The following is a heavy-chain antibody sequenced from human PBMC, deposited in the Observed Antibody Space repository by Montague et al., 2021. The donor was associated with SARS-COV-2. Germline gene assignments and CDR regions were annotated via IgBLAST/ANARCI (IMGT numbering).Heavy chain of an antibody. CDR1: GGYINEYY. V-gene: IGHV4-59*01. J-gene: IGHJ6*02. CDR2: VYFTGST. D-gene: IGHD5-18*01. CDR3: AGISKYSYGIYYYGMDV. Sequence: SETLSLTCSVPGGYINEYYWSWIRQSPGKRLEWIGYVYFTGSTDYNPSLKSRVTISVDTSKNQFSLKLSSVTAAATAVYYCAGISKYSYGIYYYGMDVWGQGTTVTVSS.